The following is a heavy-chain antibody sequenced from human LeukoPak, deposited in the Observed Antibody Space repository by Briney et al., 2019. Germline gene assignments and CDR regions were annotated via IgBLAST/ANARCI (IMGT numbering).Heavy chain of an antibody. V-gene: IGHV3-9*01. CDR3: AKDYGSGWGFFDY. CDR2: ISWNSGSI. CDR1: GFTFDDYA. Sequence: GRSLRLSCAASGFTFDDYAMHWVRQAPGKGLEWVSGISWNSGSIGCADSVKGRFTISRDNAKNSLYLQMNSLRAEDTALYYCAKDYGSGWGFFDYWGQGTLVTVSS. D-gene: IGHD6-19*01. J-gene: IGHJ4*02.